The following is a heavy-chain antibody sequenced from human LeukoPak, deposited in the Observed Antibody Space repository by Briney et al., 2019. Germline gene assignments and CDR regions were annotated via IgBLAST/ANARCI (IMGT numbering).Heavy chain of an antibody. V-gene: IGHV3-23*01. CDR3: AKANSPYYYDSSGYSTFDY. J-gene: IGHJ4*02. CDR1: GFTFTSYA. CDR2: ISGSGGST. Sequence: GGSLRLSCAASGFTFTSYAMSWVRQAPGKGLEWISVISGSGGSTYYADSVKGRFTISRDNSKNTPYLQMNSLRAEDTAVYYCAKANSPYYYDSSGYSTFDYWGQGTLVTVSS. D-gene: IGHD3-22*01.